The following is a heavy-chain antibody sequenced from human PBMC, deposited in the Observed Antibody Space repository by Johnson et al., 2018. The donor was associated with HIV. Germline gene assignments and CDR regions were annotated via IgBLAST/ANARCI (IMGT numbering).Heavy chain of an antibody. J-gene: IGHJ3*02. CDR3: AKDAYCSGGRCYGFGAFDI. Sequence: VQLVESGGGLVKPGGSLRLSCAASGFTFSTYWMSWVRQAPGKGLEWISYISSSGSTIYYVDSVRGRFTISRDNSKNTLFLQMNSLRAEDTAVFYCAKDAYCSGGRCYGFGAFDIWGQGTMVTVSS. CDR1: GFTFSTYW. V-gene: IGHV3-23*04. CDR2: ISSSGSTI. D-gene: IGHD2-15*01.